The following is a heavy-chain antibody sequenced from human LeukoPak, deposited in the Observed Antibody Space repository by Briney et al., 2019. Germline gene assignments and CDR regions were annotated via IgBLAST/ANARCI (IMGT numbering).Heavy chain of an antibody. V-gene: IGHV3-21*01. CDR3: TRGGRVSPGYTSDWYPSY. CDR2: ISSSRSYT. J-gene: IGHJ4*02. Sequence: GGSLRLSCAASGFTFGSYSMNWVRQAPGKGLEWVSFISSSRSYTYYADSVKGRFTISRDNAKKSLYLQMNSLRAEDTAVYYCTRGGRVSPGYTSDWYPSYWGQGTLVTVSS. D-gene: IGHD6-19*01. CDR1: GFTFGSYS.